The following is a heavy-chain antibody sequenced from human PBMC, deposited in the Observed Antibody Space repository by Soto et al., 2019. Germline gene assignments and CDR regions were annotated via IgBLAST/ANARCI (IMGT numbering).Heavy chain of an antibody. CDR1: GYTLNSYY. D-gene: IGHD2-15*01. CDR2: INPSDAST. Sequence: ASVKVSCKASGYTLNSYYMHWVRQAPEQGLEWMGIINPSDASTSYAQKFQGRVTMTTDTSTSTAYMELRSLRSDDTAVYYCARSPGVVVVAASFDYWGQGTLVTVSS. J-gene: IGHJ4*02. CDR3: ARSPGVVVVAASFDY. V-gene: IGHV1-46*02.